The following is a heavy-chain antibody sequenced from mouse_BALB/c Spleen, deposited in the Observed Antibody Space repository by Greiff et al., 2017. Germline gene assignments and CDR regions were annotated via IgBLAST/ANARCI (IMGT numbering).Heavy chain of an antibody. V-gene: IGHV1S81*02. J-gene: IGHJ2*01. D-gene: IGHD2-1*01. CDR1: GYTFTSYY. Sequence: QVQLQQPGAELVKPGASVKLSCKASGYTFTSYYMYWVKQRPGQGLEWIGGINPSNGGTNFNEKFKSKATLTVDKSSSTAYMQLSSLTSEDSAVYYCTRVGIYYGNYVVYFDYWGQGTTLTVSS. CDR2: INPSNGGT. CDR3: TRVGIYYGNYVVYFDY.